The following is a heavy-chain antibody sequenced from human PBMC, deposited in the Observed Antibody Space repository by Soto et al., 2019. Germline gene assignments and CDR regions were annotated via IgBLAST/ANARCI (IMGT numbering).Heavy chain of an antibody. D-gene: IGHD2-21*01. Sequence: SETLSLTCSVSGVSVTSSSYYWGWIRQPPGKGLEWIGNIHYGGITYYNPSLKRRVAMSVDTSKNQFSLRLDSLTVADTAVYYCARFLVNASRHSEFDSWGQGTRVTVSS. CDR2: IHYGGIT. V-gene: IGHV4-39*01. CDR3: ARFLVNASRHSEFDS. CDR1: GVSVTSSSYY. J-gene: IGHJ4*02.